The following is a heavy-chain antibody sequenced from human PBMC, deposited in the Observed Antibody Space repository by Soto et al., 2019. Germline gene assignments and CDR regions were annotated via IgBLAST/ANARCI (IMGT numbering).Heavy chain of an antibody. J-gene: IGHJ6*03. CDR1: GGSISSSSYY. V-gene: IGHV4-39*01. Sequence: QLQLQASGPGLVKPSETLSLTCTVSGGSISSSSYYWGWIRQPPGQGLEWIGSIYYSGSTYYNPSLKSRVTISVDTSKKQSFLHLSSVTAADTALYYCARHIPFSVDSSMGDYYYYYYMDVWGKGTTVTVSS. CDR2: IYYSGST. D-gene: IGHD6-6*01. CDR3: ARHIPFSVDSSMGDYYYYYYMDV.